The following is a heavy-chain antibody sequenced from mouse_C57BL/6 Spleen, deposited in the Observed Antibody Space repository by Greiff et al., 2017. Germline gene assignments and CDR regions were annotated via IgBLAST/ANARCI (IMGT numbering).Heavy chain of an antibody. J-gene: IGHJ3*01. CDR3: AREGYYGSSPFAY. D-gene: IGHD1-1*01. CDR2: IYPRDGST. Sequence: VQLQQSGPELVKPGASVKLSCKASGYTFTSYDINWVKQRPGQGLEWIGWIYPRDGSTKYNEKFKGKATLTVDTSSSTAYMEIHSLTSEDSAVYFCAREGYYGSSPFAYWGQGTLVTVSA. V-gene: IGHV1-85*01. CDR1: GYTFTSYD.